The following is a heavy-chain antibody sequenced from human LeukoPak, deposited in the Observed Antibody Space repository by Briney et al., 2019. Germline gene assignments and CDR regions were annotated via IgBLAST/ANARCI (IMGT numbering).Heavy chain of an antibody. J-gene: IGHJ4*02. CDR3: ARGLFCSSTSGYSDLPFDY. Sequence: PGGSLRLSCAASGFTFSSCWMSWVRQAPGKGLEWVANIKQDGSEKYYVDSVKGRFTISRDNAKNSLYLQMNSLRAEDTAVYYCARGLFCSSTSGYSDLPFDYWGQGTLVTVSS. V-gene: IGHV3-7*01. CDR2: IKQDGSEK. CDR1: GFTFSSCW. D-gene: IGHD2-2*01.